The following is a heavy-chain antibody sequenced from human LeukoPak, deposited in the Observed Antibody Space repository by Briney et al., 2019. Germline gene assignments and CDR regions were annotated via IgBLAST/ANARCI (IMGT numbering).Heavy chain of an antibody. J-gene: IGHJ6*02. CDR1: GGTFSSYA. D-gene: IGHD2-2*01. CDR3: AGCSSTSCYYYYGMDV. Sequence: GASVKVSCKASGGTFSSYAISWVRQAPGQGLEWMGGIIPIFGTANYAQKFQGRVTITADESTSTAYMELSSLRSEDTAVYYCAGCSSTSCYYYYGMDVWGQGTMVTVSS. V-gene: IGHV1-69*13. CDR2: IIPIFGTA.